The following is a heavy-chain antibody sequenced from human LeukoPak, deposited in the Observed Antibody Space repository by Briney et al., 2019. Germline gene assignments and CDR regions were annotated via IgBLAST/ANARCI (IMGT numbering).Heavy chain of an antibody. CDR2: IYYDGST. CDR1: GGSISSSIYY. Sequence: SETLSLTCTVSGGSISSSIYYWGWIRQPPGKGLEWIGSIYYDGSTYYNPSLKSRVTISVDTSKNQFSLKMSSVTAADTAVYYCARVVKSSTWYQDYWGQGTLVTVSS. CDR3: ARVVKSSTWYQDY. J-gene: IGHJ4*02. D-gene: IGHD6-13*01. V-gene: IGHV4-39*07.